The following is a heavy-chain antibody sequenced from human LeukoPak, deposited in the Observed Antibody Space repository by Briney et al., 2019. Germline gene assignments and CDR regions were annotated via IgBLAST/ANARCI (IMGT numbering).Heavy chain of an antibody. J-gene: IGHJ4*02. Sequence: ASVKVSCMASGYTFTSYGISWVRQAPGQGLEWMGWISAYNGNTNYAQKLQGRVTMTTDTSTSTAYMELRSLRSDDTAVYYCARSYGDYAWGYYFDYWGQGTLVTVSS. CDR1: GYTFTSYG. D-gene: IGHD4-17*01. CDR3: ARSYGDYAWGYYFDY. CDR2: ISAYNGNT. V-gene: IGHV1-18*01.